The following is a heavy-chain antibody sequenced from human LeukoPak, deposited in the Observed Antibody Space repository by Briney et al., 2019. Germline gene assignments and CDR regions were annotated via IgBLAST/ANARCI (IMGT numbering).Heavy chain of an antibody. V-gene: IGHV3-23*01. Sequence: GGSLRLSCAGSGFTFSSHALNWVRQAPGKGLEWVSLIIGSSGSTFYADSVKGRFTISRDKSKNTLYLQMNSLRAEDTAVYYCAKGAYDYIEIAYFDYWGQGSLVTVSS. CDR3: AKGAYDYIEIAYFDY. CDR1: GFTFSSHA. J-gene: IGHJ4*02. D-gene: IGHD5-12*01. CDR2: IIGSSGST.